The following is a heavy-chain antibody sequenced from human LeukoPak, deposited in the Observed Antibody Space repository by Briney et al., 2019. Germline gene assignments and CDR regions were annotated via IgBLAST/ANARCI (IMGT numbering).Heavy chain of an antibody. J-gene: IGHJ6*03. D-gene: IGHD3-10*01. CDR2: IYYSGTT. CDR3: ARQISDYYYYYIDV. Sequence: PSETLSLTCSVSGGPISSSHYYWGWIRQPPGKGLEWIGTIYYSGTTYYNPSLESRVTISEDTSKNQFSLTLRSVTAADTAVYYCARQISDYYYYYIDVWGKGTTATVSS. CDR1: GGPISSSHYY. V-gene: IGHV4-39*01.